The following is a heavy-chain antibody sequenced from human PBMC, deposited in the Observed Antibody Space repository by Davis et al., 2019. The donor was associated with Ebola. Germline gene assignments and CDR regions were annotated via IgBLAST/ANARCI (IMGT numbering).Heavy chain of an antibody. D-gene: IGHD2-21*01. CDR1: KYSFTNYW. Sequence: GESLKISCKGSKYSFTNYWIGWVRQMPGKGLEWMGIIYPGDSDTRYSPSFQGQVTISADQSINTVHLQWSSLKASDSATYYCARRPAVIMAGMDVWGKGTTVTVS. V-gene: IGHV5-51*01. CDR3: ARRPAVIMAGMDV. J-gene: IGHJ6*03. CDR2: IYPGDSDT.